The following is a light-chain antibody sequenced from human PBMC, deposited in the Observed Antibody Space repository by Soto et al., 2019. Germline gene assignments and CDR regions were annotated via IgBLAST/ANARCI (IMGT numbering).Light chain of an antibody. CDR3: HHFGSSRHT. J-gene: IGKJ2*01. CDR1: QSVSSTY. CDR2: GAS. V-gene: IGKV3-20*01. Sequence: EIVLTQSPGTLSLSPEEIATLSCRASQSVSSTYLAWYRHKPGQAPRLLIYGASSRAAGIPDRFSGSGSGTDFTLTISSLEPEDFAVYYCHHFGSSRHTFGQGTKVDI.